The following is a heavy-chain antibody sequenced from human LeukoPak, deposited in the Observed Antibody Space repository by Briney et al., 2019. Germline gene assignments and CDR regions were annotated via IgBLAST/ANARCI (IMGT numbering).Heavy chain of an antibody. CDR1: GGSFSGYY. J-gene: IGHJ4*02. V-gene: IGHV4-34*01. D-gene: IGHD3-22*01. CDR2: INHSGST. CDR3: ASRLAYYYDSSGYKF. Sequence: PSETLSLTCAVYGGSFSGYYWSWIRQPPGKGLEWIGEINHSGSTNYNPSLRSRVTISVDTSKNQFSLKLSSVTAADTAVYYCASRLAYYYDSSGYKFWGQGTLVTVSS.